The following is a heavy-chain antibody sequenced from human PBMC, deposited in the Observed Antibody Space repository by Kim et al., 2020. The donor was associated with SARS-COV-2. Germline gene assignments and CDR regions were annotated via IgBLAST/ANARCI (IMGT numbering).Heavy chain of an antibody. CDR3: ARGRTGITMIVVAMRGPYYFDY. Sequence: SETLSLTCAVYGGSFSGYYWSWIRQPPGKGLEWIGEINHSGSTNYNPSLKSRVTISVDTSKNQFSLKLSSVTAADTAVYYCARGRTGITMIVVAMRGPYYFDYWGQGTLVTVSS. J-gene: IGHJ4*02. CDR2: INHSGST. V-gene: IGHV4-34*01. D-gene: IGHD3-22*01. CDR1: GGSFSGYY.